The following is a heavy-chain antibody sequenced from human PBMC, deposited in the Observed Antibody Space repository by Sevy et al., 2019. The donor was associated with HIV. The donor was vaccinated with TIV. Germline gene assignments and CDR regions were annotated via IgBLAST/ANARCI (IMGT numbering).Heavy chain of an antibody. CDR2: ISSSSSTI. CDR1: GFTFSSYS. V-gene: IGHV3-48*01. D-gene: IGHD3-3*01. CDR3: ASTYDFWSSYIDY. Sequence: GGSLRLSCAASGFTFSSYSMNWVRQAPGKGLEWVSYISSSSSTIYYADSVKGRFTISRNNAKNSLYLQMNSLRAEDTAVYYCASTYDFWSSYIDYWGQGTLVTVSS. J-gene: IGHJ4*02.